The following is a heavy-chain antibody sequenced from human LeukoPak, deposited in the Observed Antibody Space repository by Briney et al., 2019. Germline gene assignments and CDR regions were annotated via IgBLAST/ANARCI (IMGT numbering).Heavy chain of an antibody. Sequence: GGSLRLSCDVSGFTFSRYWMHWVRQAPGKGLVWVSLINSDGTGTSYADSVRGRFTISRDNAKDTLYLQMNSLSAEDTAVYYCARHRAYSSSSPFDYWGQGTLVTVSS. V-gene: IGHV3-74*01. CDR1: GFTFSRYW. CDR2: INSDGTGT. J-gene: IGHJ4*02. D-gene: IGHD6-6*01. CDR3: ARHRAYSSSSPFDY.